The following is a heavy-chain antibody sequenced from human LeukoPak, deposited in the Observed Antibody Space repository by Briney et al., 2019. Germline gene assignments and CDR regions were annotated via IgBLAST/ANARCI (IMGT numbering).Heavy chain of an antibody. D-gene: IGHD1-26*01. CDR1: RFTFSSYA. CDR2: ISGSGGST. Sequence: GGSLRLSCAAYRFTFSSYAMSWVRQAPGKGLEWASAISGSGGSTYYADSVKGRFTISRDNSKNTLYLQMNSLRAEDTAVYYCAKIVGATKMRGYYFDYWGQGTLVTVSS. CDR3: AKIVGATKMRGYYFDY. V-gene: IGHV3-23*01. J-gene: IGHJ4*02.